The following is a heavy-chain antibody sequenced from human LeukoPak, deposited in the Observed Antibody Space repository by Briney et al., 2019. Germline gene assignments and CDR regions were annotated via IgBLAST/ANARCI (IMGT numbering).Heavy chain of an antibody. V-gene: IGHV3-53*01. J-gene: IGHJ4*02. CDR1: GFTVSSNY. D-gene: IGHD5-12*01. CDR3: AKPGYSGYDYGDYFDY. CDR2: IYAGGST. Sequence: PGGSLRLSCAASGFTVSSNYMSWVRQAPGKGLEWVSVIYAGGSTYYADSVKGRFTISKDNSKNTLYLQMNSLRAEDTAVYYCAKPGYSGYDYGDYFDYWGQGTLVTVSS.